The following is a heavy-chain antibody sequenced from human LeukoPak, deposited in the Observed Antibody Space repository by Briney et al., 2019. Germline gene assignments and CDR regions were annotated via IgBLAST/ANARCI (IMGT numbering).Heavy chain of an antibody. V-gene: IGHV3-23*01. J-gene: IGHJ4*02. CDR1: GFTFSSYA. CDR2: ISDSGGST. D-gene: IGHD3-16*01. Sequence: GGSLRLSCAASGFTFSSYATSWVRQAPGKGLEWVSAISDSGGSTYYPDSVKGRFTISRDNSKNTLYLQMNSLRAEDTAVYYCAKDPRRVARLITFGGGRPYYFDYWGQGTLVTVSS. CDR3: AKDPRRVARLITFGGGRPYYFDY.